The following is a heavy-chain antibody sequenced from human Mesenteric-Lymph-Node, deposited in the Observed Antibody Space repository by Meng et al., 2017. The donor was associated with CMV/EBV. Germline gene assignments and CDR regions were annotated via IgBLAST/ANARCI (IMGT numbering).Heavy chain of an antibody. Sequence: GSLRLSCTVSDGSVSSGRNYWSWIRQPPGKGLEWIGYIYYNGNTNYNPSLQSRVTISVDRSKNQFSLKLTSVTAADTAVYYCARGHRGPNIVVVPAAPGAFDIWGQGTMVTVSS. CDR1: DGSVSSGRNY. V-gene: IGHV4-61*01. CDR3: ARGHRGPNIVVVPAAPGAFDI. CDR2: IYYNGNT. D-gene: IGHD2-2*01. J-gene: IGHJ3*02.